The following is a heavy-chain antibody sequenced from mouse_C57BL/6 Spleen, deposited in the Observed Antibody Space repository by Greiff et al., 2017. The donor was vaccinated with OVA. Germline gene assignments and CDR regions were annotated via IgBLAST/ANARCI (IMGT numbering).Heavy chain of an antibody. J-gene: IGHJ1*03. CDR2: ISSGSSTI. CDR1: GFTFSDYG. V-gene: IGHV5-17*01. Sequence: EVQLVESGGGLVKPGGSLKLSCAASGFTFSDYGMHWVRQAPEKGLEWVAYISSGSSTIYYADTVKGRFTISRDNAKTTLFRQMTRLRSEDTAMYYCAKDGGSDDYSYFEDWGTGTTVTVSS. D-gene: IGHD1-1*02. CDR3: AKDGGSDDYSYFED.